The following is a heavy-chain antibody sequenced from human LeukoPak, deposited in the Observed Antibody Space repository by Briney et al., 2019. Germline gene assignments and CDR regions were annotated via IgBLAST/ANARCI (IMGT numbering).Heavy chain of an antibody. D-gene: IGHD3-3*01. V-gene: IGHV4-39*01. CDR3: ARRSGITIFGVVTYYFDY. CDR1: GGSISSSSYY. CDR2: IYYSGST. Sequence: SETLSLTCTVSGGSISSSSYYWGWIRQPPGKGLEWIGSIYYSGSTYYNPSLKSRVTISVDTSKNQFSLKLSSVTAADTAVYYCARRSGITIFGVVTYYFDYWGQGTLVTVSS. J-gene: IGHJ4*02.